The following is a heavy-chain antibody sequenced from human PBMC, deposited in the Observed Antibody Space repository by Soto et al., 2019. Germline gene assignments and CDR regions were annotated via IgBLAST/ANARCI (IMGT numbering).Heavy chain of an antibody. CDR3: TRDLFSYDYSGILWFDP. D-gene: IGHD3-16*01. Sequence: EVQRVESGGGLVQPGGSLKLSCAASGFACSGSAMYWVRQASGKGPEWVGRIRSKGHNYATEYAASVEGRFTISRDDSKNTAYLQMNSPQTEDTAVYYCTRDLFSYDYSGILWFDPWGQGTLVTVSS. V-gene: IGHV3-73*02. J-gene: IGHJ5*02. CDR1: GFACSGSA. CDR2: IRSKGHNYAT.